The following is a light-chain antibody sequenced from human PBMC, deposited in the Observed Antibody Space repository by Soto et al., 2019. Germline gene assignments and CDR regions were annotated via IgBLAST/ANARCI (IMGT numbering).Light chain of an antibody. CDR3: QQSYNTPLT. J-gene: IGKJ4*01. V-gene: IGKV1-39*01. CDR2: AAS. CDR1: QSVNKY. Sequence: DIQMTQSPSSLSASVGDRVTISCRASQSVNKYLNWYQQKPGSVPKLLIYAASTLQGGVPSRFNGSGFGTDFTVTISSLQPEDFATYYCQQSYNTPLTFGGGTKVEIK.